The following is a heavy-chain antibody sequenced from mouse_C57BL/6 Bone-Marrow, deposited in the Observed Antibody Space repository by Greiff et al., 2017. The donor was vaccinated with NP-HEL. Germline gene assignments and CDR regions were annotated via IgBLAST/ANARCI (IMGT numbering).Heavy chain of an antibody. V-gene: IGHV1-54*01. D-gene: IGHD3-1*01. CDR2: INPGSGGT. J-gene: IGHJ3*01. Sequence: VQLQESGAELVRPGTSVKVSCKASGYAFTNYLMEWVKQRPGQGLEWIGVINPGSGGTNYNEKFKGKATLTADKSSSTAYMQLSSLTSEDSAVYFCARHSIGAFCAYWGQGTLVTVSA. CDR1: GYAFTNYL. CDR3: ARHSIGAFCAY.